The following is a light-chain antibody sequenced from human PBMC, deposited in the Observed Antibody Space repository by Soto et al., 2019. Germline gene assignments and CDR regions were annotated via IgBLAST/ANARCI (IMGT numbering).Light chain of an antibody. Sequence: QSVLTQPPSVSGAPGQRVTISCTGSSSNIGANYDVHWYQHLPGTAPKLLISGDSNRPSGVPDRFSGSKSGTSASLGITGLQAGDEADYYCQSYDSSLRGWVFGGGTKLTVL. CDR1: SSNIGANYD. CDR2: GDS. V-gene: IGLV1-40*01. J-gene: IGLJ3*02. CDR3: QSYDSSLRGWV.